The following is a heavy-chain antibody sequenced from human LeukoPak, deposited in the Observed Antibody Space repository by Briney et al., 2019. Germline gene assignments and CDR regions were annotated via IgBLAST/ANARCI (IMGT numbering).Heavy chain of an antibody. V-gene: IGHV3-30-3*01. CDR3: ARTDDSSGYAD. CDR2: ISYDGSNK. J-gene: IGHJ4*02. CDR1: GFTFSSYA. Sequence: GGSLRLSCAVSGFTFSSYAMHWVRQAPGKGLEWVAVISYDGSNKYYADSVKGRFTISRDNSKNTLYLQMNSLRAEDTAVYYCARTDDSSGYADWGQGTLVTVSS. D-gene: IGHD3-22*01.